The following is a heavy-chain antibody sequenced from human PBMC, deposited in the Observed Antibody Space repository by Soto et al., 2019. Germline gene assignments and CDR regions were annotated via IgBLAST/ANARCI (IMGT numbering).Heavy chain of an antibody. Sequence: GGSLRLSCAASGFTFSSYGMHWVRQAPGKGLEWVAVIWYDGSNKYYADSVKGRFTISRDNSKNTLYLQTNSLRAEDTAIYYCASEELCGADCYFFKKWGQGTQVTVSS. CDR2: IWYDGSNK. V-gene: IGHV3-33*01. CDR1: GFTFSSYG. D-gene: IGHD2-21*02. CDR3: ASEELCGADCYFFKK. J-gene: IGHJ4*02.